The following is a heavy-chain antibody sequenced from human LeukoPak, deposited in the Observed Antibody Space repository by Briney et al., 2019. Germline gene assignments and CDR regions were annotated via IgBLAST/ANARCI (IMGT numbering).Heavy chain of an antibody. CDR3: ARADRLHGGPYLIGP. CDR1: GYSFTDYY. D-gene: IGHD2-21*01. V-gene: IGHV1-2*02. CDR2: INPNSGGT. Sequence: ASVKVSFKTSGYSFTDYYMHWVRQAPGQGLEWMGWINPNSGGTSSAQKLQGRVTMTRDTSITTVYMEVSWLTSDDTAIYYCARADRLHGGPYLIGPWGQGTLVTVSS. J-gene: IGHJ5*02.